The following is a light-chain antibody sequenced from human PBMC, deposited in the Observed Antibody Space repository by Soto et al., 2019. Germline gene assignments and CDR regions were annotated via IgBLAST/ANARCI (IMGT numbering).Light chain of an antibody. CDR3: QQYNHWPPYT. J-gene: IGKJ2*01. CDR2: GAS. Sequence: EIVLTQSPGTLSLSPGERATLSCRASRSVTSNYLAWYQQKPGQAPRLLIHGASTRATGFPARFSGSGSGTDFTLTISSLKSEDFAVYYGQQYNHWPPYTVGQGNKGDIK. CDR1: RSVTSN. V-gene: IGKV3-15*01.